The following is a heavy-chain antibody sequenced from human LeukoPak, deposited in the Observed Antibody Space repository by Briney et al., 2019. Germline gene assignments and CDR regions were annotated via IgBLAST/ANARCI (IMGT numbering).Heavy chain of an antibody. J-gene: IGHJ4*02. Sequence: PGGSLRLSCVASGFTFSNYIMHWVRQAPGKGLDWVAVILENGSNQYYADSVKGRFTISRDNSKNTLFLQMNSLRGEDTAMYYCARVQGGGYRTADYWGQGTLVTVSS. CDR2: ILENGSNQ. CDR1: GFTFSNYI. CDR3: ARVQGGGYRTADY. D-gene: IGHD6-19*01. V-gene: IGHV3-30*04.